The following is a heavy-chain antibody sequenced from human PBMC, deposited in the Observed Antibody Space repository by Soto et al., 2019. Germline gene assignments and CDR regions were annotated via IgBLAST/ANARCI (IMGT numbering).Heavy chain of an antibody. Sequence: EVQLLESGGGLVQPGGSLRLSCAASGFTFTTYAMTWVRQAPGKGLEWVSAIGPSGDNTYYADSVKGRFTISRDNSKNTLYLQMNSLRADDTAVYFCAKVRREYGSGSSIKWGQGALVTVSS. CDR3: AKVRREYGSGSSIK. CDR2: IGPSGDNT. V-gene: IGHV3-23*01. D-gene: IGHD3-10*01. CDR1: GFTFTTYA. J-gene: IGHJ4*02.